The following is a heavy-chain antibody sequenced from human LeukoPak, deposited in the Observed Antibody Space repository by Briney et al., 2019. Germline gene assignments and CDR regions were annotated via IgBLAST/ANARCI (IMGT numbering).Heavy chain of an antibody. J-gene: IGHJ5*02. D-gene: IGHD2-2*01. CDR1: GFTFSNYA. CDR3: ARGDCSSTSCSSTPKNWFDP. CDR2: ISGSGGTT. Sequence: GGSLRLSCAASGFTFSNYAMSWVRQAPGKGLEWVSAISGSGGTTYYADSVKGRFTISRDNSMNTLYLQMNSLRAEDTAVFYCARGDCSSTSCSSTPKNWFDPWGQGTLVTVSS. V-gene: IGHV3-23*01.